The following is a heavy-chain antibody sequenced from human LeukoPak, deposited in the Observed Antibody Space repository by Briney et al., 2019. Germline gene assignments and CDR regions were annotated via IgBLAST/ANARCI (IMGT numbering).Heavy chain of an antibody. V-gene: IGHV4-4*07. CDR2: IYTSGST. CDR3: ARGLVFTYDFWSGYYYGGNFDY. CDR1: GGSISSYY. J-gene: IGHJ4*02. Sequence: PSETLSLTCTVSGGSISSYYWSWIRQPARKGLEWIGRIYTSGSTNYNPSLKSRVTMSVDTSKNQFSLKLSSVTAADTAVYYCARGLVFTYDFWSGYYYGGNFDYWGQGTLVTVSS. D-gene: IGHD3-3*01.